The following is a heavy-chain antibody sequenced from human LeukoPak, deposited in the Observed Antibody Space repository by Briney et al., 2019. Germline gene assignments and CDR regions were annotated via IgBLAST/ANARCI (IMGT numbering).Heavy chain of an antibody. V-gene: IGHV3-74*01. D-gene: IGHD1-20*01. CDR2: INSDGSST. J-gene: IGHJ6*02. CDR3: ARGYNWNVDYYYGMDV. Sequence: GGSLRLSCAASGFTFSSYWMHWVRQAPGKGLVWVSRINSDGSSTSYADSVKGRFTISRDNAKNTLYLQMNSLRAEDTAVYYCARGYNWNVDYYYGMDVWGQGTTVTVSS. CDR1: GFTFSSYW.